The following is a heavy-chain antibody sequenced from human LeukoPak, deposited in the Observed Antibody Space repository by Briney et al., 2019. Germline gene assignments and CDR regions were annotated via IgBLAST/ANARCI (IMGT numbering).Heavy chain of an antibody. D-gene: IGHD2-21*01. CDR2: IYHSGST. Sequence: PSETLSLTCTVSGYPISSGYYWGWIRQPPGKGLEWIGSIYHSGSTYYNPSLKSRVTISVDTSKNQFSLKLSSVTAADTAVYYCARGVGIDYYYMDVWGKGTTVTISS. J-gene: IGHJ6*03. V-gene: IGHV4-38-2*02. CDR3: ARGVGIDYYYMDV. CDR1: GYPISSGYY.